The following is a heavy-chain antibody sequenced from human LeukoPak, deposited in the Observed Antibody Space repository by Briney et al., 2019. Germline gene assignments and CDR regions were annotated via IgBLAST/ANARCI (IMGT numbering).Heavy chain of an antibody. Sequence: QTGGSLRLSCAVSGFTVSSSYMTWVRQAPGKGLEWVSVFYIDGSTYYVDSVKGRFTISRDDPKNTLYLQMNSLRAEDTAVYYCARDFSWRQFDYWGQGTLVTVAS. CDR3: ARDFSWRQFDY. V-gene: IGHV3-53*01. D-gene: IGHD6-13*01. CDR1: GFTVSSSY. CDR2: FYIDGST. J-gene: IGHJ4*02.